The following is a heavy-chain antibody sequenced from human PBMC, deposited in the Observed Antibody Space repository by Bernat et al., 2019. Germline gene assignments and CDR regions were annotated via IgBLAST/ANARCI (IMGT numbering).Heavy chain of an antibody. Sequence: QVQLVQSGAEVKKPGASVKVSCKASGYTFTGYYMHWVRQAPGQGLEWMGWINPNSGGTNYAQKFQGRVTMTRDTSISTAYMELSRLRSDDTAMYYCARDYYDSSGYSPVNAFDIWGQGTMVTVSS. V-gene: IGHV1-2*02. J-gene: IGHJ3*02. CDR1: GYTFTGYY. D-gene: IGHD3-22*01. CDR2: INPNSGGT. CDR3: ARDYYDSSGYSPVNAFDI.